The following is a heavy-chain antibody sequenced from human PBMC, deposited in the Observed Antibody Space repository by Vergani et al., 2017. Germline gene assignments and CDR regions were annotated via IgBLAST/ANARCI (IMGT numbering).Heavy chain of an antibody. CDR2: IYTSGST. Sequence: QVQLQESGPGLVKPSQTLSLTCTVSGGSISSGSYYWSWIRQPAGKGLEWIGRIYTSGSTNYNPSLKSRVTISVDTSKNQFSLKLSSVTAADTAVYYCARHNSGWYSDAFDIWGQGTMVTVSS. CDR3: ARHNSGWYSDAFDI. V-gene: IGHV4-61*02. CDR1: GGSISSGSYY. J-gene: IGHJ3*02. D-gene: IGHD6-19*01.